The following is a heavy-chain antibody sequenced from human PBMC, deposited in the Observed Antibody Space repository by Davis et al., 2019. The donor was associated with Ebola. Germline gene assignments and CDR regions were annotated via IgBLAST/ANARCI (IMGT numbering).Heavy chain of an antibody. CDR3: ARGHNYAHEY. V-gene: IGHV1-2*06. Sequence: ASVKVSCKASGHTFSNYYMHWVRQAPGQGLEWMGRINPNTGGANYPQNFQDRVTLTRDTSISTVYMELSSLRYDDTADYYCARGHNYAHEYWGQGTLVTVSS. CDR1: GHTFSNYY. CDR2: INPNTGGA. J-gene: IGHJ4*02. D-gene: IGHD4-11*01.